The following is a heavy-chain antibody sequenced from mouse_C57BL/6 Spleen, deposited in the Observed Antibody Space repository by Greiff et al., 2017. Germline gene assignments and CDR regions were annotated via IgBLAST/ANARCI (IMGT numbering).Heavy chain of an antibody. Sequence: QVQLKQPGAELVRPGSSVKLSCKASGYTFTSYWMHWVKQRPIQGLEWIGNIDPSDSETHYNQKFKDKATLTVDKSSSTAYMQLSSLTSEDSAVYYCARGRDSSGSYYAMDYWGQGTSVTVSS. CDR2: IDPSDSET. D-gene: IGHD3-2*02. J-gene: IGHJ4*01. CDR3: ARGRDSSGSYYAMDY. V-gene: IGHV1-52*01. CDR1: GYTFTSYW.